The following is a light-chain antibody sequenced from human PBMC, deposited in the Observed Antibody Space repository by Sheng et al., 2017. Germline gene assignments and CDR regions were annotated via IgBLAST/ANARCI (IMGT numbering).Light chain of an antibody. V-gene: IGKV3-20*01. CDR2: GAS. CDR3: QQYGSSPPYT. Sequence: ETVMTQYPVTLSVSPGERATLSCRASQRISTDLAWYQQKPGQAPRLLIYGASSRATGIPDRFSGSGSGTDFTLTISRLEPEDFAVYYCQQYGSSPPYTFGQGTKLEI. CDR1: QRISTD. J-gene: IGKJ2*01.